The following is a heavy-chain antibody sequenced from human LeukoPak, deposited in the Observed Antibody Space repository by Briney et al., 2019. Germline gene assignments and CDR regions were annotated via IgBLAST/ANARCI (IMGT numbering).Heavy chain of an antibody. CDR3: ARGVLRYFDWLPPTNDY. J-gene: IGHJ4*02. CDR1: GGTFSSYA. D-gene: IGHD3-9*01. V-gene: IGHV1-69*04. Sequence: ASVKVSCKASGGTFSSYAISWVRQAPGQGLEWMGRIIPILGIANYAQKFQGRVTMTRNTSISTAYMELSGLRSEDTAVYYCARGVLRYFDWLPPTNDYWGQGTLVTVSS. CDR2: IIPILGIA.